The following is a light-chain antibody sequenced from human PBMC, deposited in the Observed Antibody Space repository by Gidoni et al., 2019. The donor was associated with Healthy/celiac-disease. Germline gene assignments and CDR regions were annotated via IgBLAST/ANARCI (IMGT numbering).Light chain of an antibody. V-gene: IGLV2-11*02. CDR1: SSDVGFNY. CDR3: CSYAGSYTYYV. Sequence: QSALTQPRSVSGSPGQSVTISCTGTSSDVGFNYVSWYQQHPGKAPKLMIYDVSKRPSGVPDRFSGSKSGNTASLTISGLQAEDEADYYCCSYAGSYTYYVFGTGTKVTVL. J-gene: IGLJ1*01. CDR2: DVS.